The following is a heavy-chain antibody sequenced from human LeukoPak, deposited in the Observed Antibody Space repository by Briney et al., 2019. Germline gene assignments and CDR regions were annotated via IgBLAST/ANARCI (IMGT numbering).Heavy chain of an antibody. J-gene: IGHJ4*02. CDR2: ISAYNGNT. V-gene: IGHV1-18*04. CDR1: GYTFTGYY. D-gene: IGHD3-3*01. Sequence: ASVKVSCKASGYTFTGYYMHWVRQAPGQGLEWMGWISAYNGNTNYAQKLQGRVTMTTDTSTSTAYMELRSLRSDDTAVYYCARDLQFTIFGSSPSDYWGQGTLVTVSS. CDR3: ARDLQFTIFGSSPSDY.